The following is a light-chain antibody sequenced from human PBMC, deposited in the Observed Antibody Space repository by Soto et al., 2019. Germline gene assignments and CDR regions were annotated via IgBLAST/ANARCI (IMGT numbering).Light chain of an antibody. Sequence: DIVMTQSPATLSMSPGKRATLSCRASQTINNNLAWNQQKPGQAPRLLIYGASTRATGIPDRFSGSGSGTEFTLTISSLQSEDFAVYYCQQYDKWPWTFGQGTKVEIK. CDR3: QQYDKWPWT. V-gene: IGKV3-15*01. CDR2: GAS. J-gene: IGKJ1*01. CDR1: QTINNN.